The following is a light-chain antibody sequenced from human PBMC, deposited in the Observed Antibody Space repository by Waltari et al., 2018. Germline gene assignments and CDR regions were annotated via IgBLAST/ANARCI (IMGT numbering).Light chain of an antibody. CDR2: EAT. J-gene: IGKJ2*01. CDR1: QDIDDE. V-gene: IGKV5-2*01. Sequence: ETTLTQSPAFMSAIPRNKIHHPCRASQDIDDEMNWYQQKPGEGAIFIIQEATTLVPGSPPRFSGSGYGTDFTLTINNIQSEDVASYFCLEHDNFPTHTFGQGTKLEIK. CDR3: LEHDNFPTHT.